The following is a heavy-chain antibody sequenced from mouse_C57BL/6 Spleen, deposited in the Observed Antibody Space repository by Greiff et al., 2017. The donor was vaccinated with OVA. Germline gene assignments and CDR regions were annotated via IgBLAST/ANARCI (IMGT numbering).Heavy chain of an antibody. J-gene: IGHJ4*01. CDR1: GYTFTDYY. CDR2: INPNNGGT. V-gene: IGHV1-26*01. CDR3: ARSGSPTGAMDY. Sequence: VQLQQSGPELVKPGASVKISCKASGYTFTDYYMNWVKQSHGKSLEWIGDINPNNGGTSYNQKFKGKATLTVDKSSSTAYMELRSLTSEDSAVYYCARSGSPTGAMDYWGQGTSVTVSS. D-gene: IGHD3-1*01.